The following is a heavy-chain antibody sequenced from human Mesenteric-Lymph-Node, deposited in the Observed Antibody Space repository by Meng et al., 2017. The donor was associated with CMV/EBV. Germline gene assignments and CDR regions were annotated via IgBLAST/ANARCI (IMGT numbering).Heavy chain of an antibody. V-gene: IGHV3-74*01. Sequence: GGSLRLSCAASGFTFSSYSMNWVRQAPGKGLVWVSRISSDESSTNYADSVKGRFTISRDNAKNTLHLQMNSLRAEDTAVYYCVRSRGYSLDVWGQGTTVTVSS. J-gene: IGHJ6*02. D-gene: IGHD6-13*01. CDR1: GFTFSSYS. CDR2: ISSDESST. CDR3: VRSRGYSLDV.